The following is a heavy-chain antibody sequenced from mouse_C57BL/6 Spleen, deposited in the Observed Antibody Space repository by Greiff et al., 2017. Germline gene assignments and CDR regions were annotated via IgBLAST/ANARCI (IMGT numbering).Heavy chain of an antibody. CDR2: IHPNSGST. CDR3: AERGELGNYFDY. V-gene: IGHV1-64*01. CDR1: GYTFTSYW. J-gene: IGHJ2*01. D-gene: IGHD4-1*01. Sequence: VQLQQSGAELVKPGASVKLSCKASGYTFTSYWMHWVKQRPGQGLEWIGMIHPNSGSTNYNEKFKSKATLTVDKSSSTAYMQLSSLTSEDSAVYYCAERGELGNYFDYWGQGTTLTVSS.